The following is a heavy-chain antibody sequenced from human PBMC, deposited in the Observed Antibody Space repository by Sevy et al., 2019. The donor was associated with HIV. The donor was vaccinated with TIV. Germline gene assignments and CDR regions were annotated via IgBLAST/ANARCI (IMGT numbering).Heavy chain of an antibody. CDR1: GFSFDSYG. D-gene: IGHD3-22*01. J-gene: IGHJ6*03. Sequence: GGSLRLSCAVSGFSFDSYGMTWVRQAPGKGLEWVSGISGSGTRTYYADSVKGRFSISRDNSKNRLYLQMNSLRSEDTGKYYWVKGGGGHYDPDEIGYYFYYYNMDVWGKGTTVTVS. CDR2: ISGSGTRT. CDR3: VKGGGGHYDPDEIGYYFYYYNMDV. V-gene: IGHV3-23*01.